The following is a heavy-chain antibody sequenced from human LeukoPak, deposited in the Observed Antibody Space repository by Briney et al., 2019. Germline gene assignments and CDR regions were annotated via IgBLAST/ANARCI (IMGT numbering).Heavy chain of an antibody. Sequence: GGSLRLSCAASGFTFSSYSMNWVRQAPGKGLEWVSSISSSSSYIYYANSVKGRFTISRDNAKNSLYLQMNSLRAEDTAVYYCARGAVAGTFDYWGQGTLVTVSS. CDR3: ARGAVAGTFDY. CDR1: GFTFSSYS. J-gene: IGHJ4*02. D-gene: IGHD6-19*01. V-gene: IGHV3-21*01. CDR2: ISSSSSYI.